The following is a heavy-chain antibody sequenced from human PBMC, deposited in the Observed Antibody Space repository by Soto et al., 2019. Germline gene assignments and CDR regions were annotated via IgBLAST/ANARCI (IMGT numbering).Heavy chain of an antibody. Sequence: SETLSLTRTVSGGSIYSAGYYWSWIRQHPGKGLEWIGCLYYSGSTYYNPSLKSRLTISVDTSKNQFSLKLSSVTAADTAVYYCARDGYTYGLDYWGQGTLVTVSS. V-gene: IGHV4-31*03. CDR1: GGSIYSAGYY. CDR2: LYYSGST. CDR3: ARDGYTYGLDY. D-gene: IGHD5-18*01. J-gene: IGHJ4*02.